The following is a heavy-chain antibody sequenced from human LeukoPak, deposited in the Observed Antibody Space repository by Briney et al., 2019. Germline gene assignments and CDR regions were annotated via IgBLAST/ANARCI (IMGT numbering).Heavy chain of an antibody. CDR1: GFTFSSYG. CDR2: ISYDGSNK. V-gene: IGHV3-30*03. J-gene: IGHJ3*02. Sequence: GRSLRLSCAASGFTFSSYGMHWVRQAPGKGLEWVAVISYDGSNKYYADSVKGRFTISRDNSKNTLYLQMNSLRAEDTAVYYCARDRGYSGLDAFDIWGQGTMVTVSS. D-gene: IGHD5-12*01. CDR3: ARDRGYSGLDAFDI.